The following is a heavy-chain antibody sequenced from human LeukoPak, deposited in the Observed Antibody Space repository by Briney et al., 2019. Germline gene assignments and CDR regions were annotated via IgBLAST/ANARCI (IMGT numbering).Heavy chain of an antibody. CDR1: GFTFSSYA. CDR3: ASDRTIVVIGRYFQH. Sequence: GGSLRLSCAASGFTFSSYAINWVRQAPGKGLEWVSSISSTSSYIYYADSVKGRFTISRDNAKNSLYLQMHSLRAEDTAVYYCASDRTIVVIGRYFQHWGQGTLVTVSS. D-gene: IGHD3-22*01. J-gene: IGHJ1*01. CDR2: ISSTSSYI. V-gene: IGHV3-21*01.